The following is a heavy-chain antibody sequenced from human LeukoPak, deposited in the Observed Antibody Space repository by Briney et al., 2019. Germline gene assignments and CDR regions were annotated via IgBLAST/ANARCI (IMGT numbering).Heavy chain of an antibody. D-gene: IGHD3-22*01. CDR2: IYPGDSDT. Sequence: GESLQISFKGSGYRFTTYWIGWVRPMPGKGLEWMGIIYPGDSDTRYSPSFQGQVTISVDKSISTAYLQWSSLKASDTAMYYCARGGDTSGLYLYYFDYWGQGTLVTVSS. CDR3: ARGGDTSGLYLYYFDY. CDR1: GYRFTTYW. J-gene: IGHJ4*02. V-gene: IGHV5-51*01.